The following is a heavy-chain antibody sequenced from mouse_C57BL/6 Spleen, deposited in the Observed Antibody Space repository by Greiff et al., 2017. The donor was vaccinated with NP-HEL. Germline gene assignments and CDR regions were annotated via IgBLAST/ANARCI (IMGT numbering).Heavy chain of an antibody. J-gene: IGHJ3*01. CDR3: ARGGHYDYDVRTY. CDR1: GYTFTSYW. D-gene: IGHD2-4*01. V-gene: IGHV1-55*01. Sequence: QVQLQQPGAELVKPGASVKMSCKASGYTFTSYWITWVKQRPGQGLEWIGDIYPGSGSTNYNEKFKSKATLTVDTSSSTAYMQLSSLTSEDSAVYYCARGGHYDYDVRTYWGQGTLVTVSA. CDR2: IYPGSGST.